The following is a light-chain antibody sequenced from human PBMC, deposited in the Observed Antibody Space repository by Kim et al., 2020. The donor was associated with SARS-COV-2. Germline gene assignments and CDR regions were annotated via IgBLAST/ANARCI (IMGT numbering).Light chain of an antibody. V-gene: IGLV3-19*01. CDR3: NSRDSSGNHV. CDR2: GKN. CDR1: SLRSYY. Sequence: SSELTQDPAVSVALGQTVRITCQGDSLRSYYASWYQQKPGQAPVLVIYGKNNRPSGIPDRFSGFSSGNTASLTNTGAQAEDEADYYCNSRDSSGNHVFGT. J-gene: IGLJ1*01.